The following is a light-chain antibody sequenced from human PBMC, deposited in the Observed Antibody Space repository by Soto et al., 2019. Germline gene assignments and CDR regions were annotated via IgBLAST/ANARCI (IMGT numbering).Light chain of an antibody. CDR1: SSNIGSNT. CDR3: AAWDDSLNGVV. Sequence: QSVLTQPPSASGTPGQRVTISCSGTSSNIGSNTVNWYQQLPGTAPKLLIYSNTQRPSGVPDRFSGSKSGTSASLAISGFQSEDEADYYCAAWDDSLNGVVFGGGTQLTVL. V-gene: IGLV1-44*01. CDR2: SNT. J-gene: IGLJ2*01.